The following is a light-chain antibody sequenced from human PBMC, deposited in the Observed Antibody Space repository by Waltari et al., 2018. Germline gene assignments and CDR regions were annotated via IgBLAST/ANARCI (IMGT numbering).Light chain of an antibody. J-gene: IGLJ3*02. Sequence: YQQHPDKAPKLIIYDVSERPSGVSNRFSASKSGDTASLTISGLQAEDEADYYCSSYTSSNTWVFGGGTKVTVL. V-gene: IGLV2-14*04. CDR2: DVS. CDR3: SSYTSSNTWV.